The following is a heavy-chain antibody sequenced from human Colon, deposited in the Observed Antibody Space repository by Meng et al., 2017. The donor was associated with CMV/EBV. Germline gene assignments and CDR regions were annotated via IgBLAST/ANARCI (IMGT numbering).Heavy chain of an antibody. CDR2: IYYSGYT. CDR1: GGSISSSTYY. Sequence: QGSGPGRVKPSETLSLTCTVSGGSISSSTYYWGWIRQTPGKGLEWIGNIYYSGYTYYNPSLKSRLTISVDTSKNQFSLKLTSVTAADTAVYYCATDYGDYYFDRWGQGTLVTVSS. J-gene: IGHJ4*02. CDR3: ATDYGDYYFDR. D-gene: IGHD4-17*01. V-gene: IGHV4-39*07.